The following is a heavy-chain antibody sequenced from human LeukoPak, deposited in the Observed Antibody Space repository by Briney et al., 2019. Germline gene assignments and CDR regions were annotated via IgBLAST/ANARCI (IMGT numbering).Heavy chain of an antibody. Sequence: ASVKVPCKASGYMFTSYDINWVRRATGQGLEWMGWMNPSSGNTGYAQKFQGRVTITRNTSISTAYMELSSLRSEDTAVYYCARGNYGGTQDYWGQGTLVTVSS. CDR3: ARGNYGGTQDY. V-gene: IGHV1-8*01. CDR2: MNPSSGNT. J-gene: IGHJ4*02. CDR1: GYMFTSYD. D-gene: IGHD4-23*01.